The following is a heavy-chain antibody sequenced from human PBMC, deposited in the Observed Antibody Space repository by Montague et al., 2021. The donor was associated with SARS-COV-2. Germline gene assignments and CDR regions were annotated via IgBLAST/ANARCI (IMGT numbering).Heavy chain of an antibody. J-gene: IGHJ3*02. CDR2: INHNGST. V-gene: IGHV4-34*01. D-gene: IGHD2-2*01. CDR3: AGGPVPAAFDI. Sequence: SETLSLTCVVYGGSFSGYHWSWIRQPPGKGLEWIGEINHNGSTTXTPSLKSRVTISIDTSKNQFSLKLNSVTAADTAVYYCAGGPVPAAFDIWGQGTMVTVSS. CDR1: GGSFSGYH.